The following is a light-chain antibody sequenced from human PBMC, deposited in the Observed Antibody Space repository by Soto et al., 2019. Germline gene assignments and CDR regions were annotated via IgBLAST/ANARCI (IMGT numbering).Light chain of an antibody. J-gene: IGLJ3*02. Sequence: QSALTQPPSASGSPGQSVTISCSGTSSDIGGYNYVSWYQQHPGKAPKLMIYEVSKRPSGVPERFSGSKSGNTASLTVSGLQAEDEAHYYCSSYAGSNNWVFGGGTKVTVL. CDR2: EVS. CDR1: SSDIGGYNY. CDR3: SSYAGSNNWV. V-gene: IGLV2-8*01.